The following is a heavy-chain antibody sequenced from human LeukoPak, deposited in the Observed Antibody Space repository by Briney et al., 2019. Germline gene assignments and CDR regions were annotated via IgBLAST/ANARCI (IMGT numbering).Heavy chain of an antibody. J-gene: IGHJ4*02. CDR2: IHPNKNAGT. V-gene: IGHV1-2*06. CDR1: LYTFTHHH. D-gene: IGHD2/OR15-2a*01. CDR3: VSHFGPGSV. Sequence: SVNVSSITSLYTFTHHHVHWARQAPGQDLEWMGRIHPNKNAGTDNTQKFQGRATLNRDMSITTAYMELTGMTSDDTAVYDCVSHFGPGSVWGQGTLVTVTS.